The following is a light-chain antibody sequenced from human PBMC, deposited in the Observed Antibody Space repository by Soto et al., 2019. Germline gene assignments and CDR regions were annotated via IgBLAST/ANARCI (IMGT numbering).Light chain of an antibody. CDR3: QQSYNNPWT. CDR1: QNIDNY. CDR2: AAS. V-gene: IGKV1-39*01. Sequence: DIHMTQSPTSLSASVGDRFTISCRASQNIDNYLNWYQQKPGKVPKLLIYAASNLQSGVPSRFSGSGSGTYFTLTVSSLQPEDFEVYFCQQSYNNPWTFGQGTKVDIK. J-gene: IGKJ1*01.